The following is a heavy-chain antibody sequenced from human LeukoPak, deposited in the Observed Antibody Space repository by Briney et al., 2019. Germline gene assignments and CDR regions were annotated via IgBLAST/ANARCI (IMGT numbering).Heavy chain of an antibody. Sequence: PSETLSLTCTVSGGSISSYYWSWIRQPPGKGLEWIGYIYYSGSTNYNPSLKSRVTISVDTSKNQFSLKLSSVTAADTAVYYCARPDTAIGMDAFYNWGQGTMVTVSS. CDR2: IYYSGST. J-gene: IGHJ3*02. CDR3: ARPDTAIGMDAFYN. V-gene: IGHV4-59*08. D-gene: IGHD5-18*01. CDR1: GGSISSYY.